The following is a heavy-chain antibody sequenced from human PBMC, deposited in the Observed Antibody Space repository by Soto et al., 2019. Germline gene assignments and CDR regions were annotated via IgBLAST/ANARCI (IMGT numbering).Heavy chain of an antibody. CDR1: GFTFNTYD. D-gene: IGHD3-10*01. CDR3: ASHRLGFDSGSYDY. CDR2: ISGSGGTT. V-gene: IGHV3-23*01. Sequence: GGSLRLSCAASGFTFNTYDMSWVRQAPGKGLEWVSSISGSGGTTYHADSVQGRFSISRDNSKSTLYLQMNSLSAEDTAIYYCASHRLGFDSGSYDYWGQGTLVTVSS. J-gene: IGHJ4*02.